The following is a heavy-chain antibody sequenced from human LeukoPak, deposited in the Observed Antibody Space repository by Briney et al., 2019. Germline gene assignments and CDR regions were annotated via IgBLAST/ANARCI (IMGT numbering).Heavy chain of an antibody. CDR3: AKGDRGHCTGVKCYPFDY. CDR2: ITGTGGRGGI. D-gene: IGHD2-8*02. J-gene: IGHJ4*02. CDR1: GFTYANYA. Sequence: PGGSLRLSCVASGFTYANYAMNWVRQALGKRLEWVASITGTGGRGGIYYADSVKGRFTISRDNSKNTLFLQMSSLRAEDTAVYHCAKGDRGHCTGVKCYPFDYWGQGTVVTVSS. V-gene: IGHV3-23*01.